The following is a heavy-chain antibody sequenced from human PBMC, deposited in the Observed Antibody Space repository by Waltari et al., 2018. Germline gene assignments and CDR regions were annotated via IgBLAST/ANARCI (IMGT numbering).Heavy chain of an antibody. CDR3: ARESTLRDGMDV. CDR1: GFTFSSYD. J-gene: IGHJ6*02. Sequence: EVQLVESGGGLVQPGGSLRLSCAASGFTFSSYDMPWVRQATGKGLEWVSAMGTAGDTYDPGSVKCRFTIARENAKNSLYLQMNSLRAGDTAVYYCARESTLRDGMDVWGQGTTVTVSS. CDR2: MGTAGDT. V-gene: IGHV3-13*01.